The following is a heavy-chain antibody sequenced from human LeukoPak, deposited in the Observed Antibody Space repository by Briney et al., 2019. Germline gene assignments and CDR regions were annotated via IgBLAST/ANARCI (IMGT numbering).Heavy chain of an antibody. J-gene: IGHJ4*02. CDR2: IYYSGST. CDR3: ARTGGYSYGFGAAAGTVGYDY. Sequence: SETLSLTCTVSGGSISSSSYYWGWIRQPPGKGLEWIGSIYYSGSTYYNPSLKSRVTISVDTSKNQFSLKLSSVTAADTAVYYCARTGGYSYGFGAAAGTVGYDYWGQGTLVTVSS. CDR1: GGSISSSSYY. D-gene: IGHD5-18*01. V-gene: IGHV4-39*01.